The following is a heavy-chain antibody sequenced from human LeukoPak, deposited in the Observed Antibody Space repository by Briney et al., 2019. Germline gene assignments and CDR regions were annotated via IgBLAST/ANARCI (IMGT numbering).Heavy chain of an antibody. CDR1: GGSISSYY. V-gene: IGHV4-4*07. J-gene: IGHJ4*02. Sequence: SETLSLTCTVSGGSISSYYWSWIRQPAGKGLEWIGRIYTSGSTNYNPSLKSRVTISVDKSKNQFSLKLSSVTAADTAVYYCARDLRDSSDYTNGVFDYWGQGTLVTVSS. CDR2: IYTSGST. CDR3: ARDLRDSSDYTNGVFDY. D-gene: IGHD3-22*01.